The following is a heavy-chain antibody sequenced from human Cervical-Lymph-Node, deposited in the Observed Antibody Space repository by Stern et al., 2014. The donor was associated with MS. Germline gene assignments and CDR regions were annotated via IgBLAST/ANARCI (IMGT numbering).Heavy chain of an antibody. CDR3: ARGFYYGSGSFDY. D-gene: IGHD3-10*01. Sequence: GFTGRFVFSLDTSVSTAYLQISSLKAEDTAVYYCARGFYYGSGSFDYWGQGTLVTVSS. V-gene: IGHV7-4-1*02. J-gene: IGHJ4*02.